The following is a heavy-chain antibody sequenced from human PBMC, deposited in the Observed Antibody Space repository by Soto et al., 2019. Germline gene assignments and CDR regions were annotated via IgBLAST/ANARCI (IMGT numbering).Heavy chain of an antibody. CDR2: IIPISDTT. Sequence: GASVKVSCKASGGTFSSYAISWVRQAPGQGLEWMGGIIPISDTTNYAQKFQGRVTITADESTSTAYMELSSLRSEDTAVYYCARSQGSSTSLEIYYYYYYGMDVWGQGTKVTVSS. CDR3: ARSQGSSTSLEIYYYYYYGMDV. J-gene: IGHJ6*02. CDR1: GGTFSSYA. V-gene: IGHV1-69*13. D-gene: IGHD2-2*01.